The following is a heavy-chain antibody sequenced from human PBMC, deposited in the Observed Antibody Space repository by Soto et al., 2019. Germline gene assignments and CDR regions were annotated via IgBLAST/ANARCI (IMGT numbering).Heavy chain of an antibody. J-gene: IGHJ6*02. CDR1: GGSISSSHW. Sequence: SETLSLTCAVSGGSISSSHWWGWVRQAPGKGLEWIGEIYHSGSTNYNPSLKSRITMSVDKSKNQFSVNLSSVTAADTAVYYCLRDAHATAIVPDTRLVWGRGTMVTVSS. CDR2: IYHSGST. D-gene: IGHD2-15*01. V-gene: IGHV4-4*02. CDR3: LRDAHATAIVPDTRLV.